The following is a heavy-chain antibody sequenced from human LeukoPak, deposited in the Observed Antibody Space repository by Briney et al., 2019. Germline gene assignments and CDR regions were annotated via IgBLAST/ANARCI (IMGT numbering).Heavy chain of an antibody. CDR3: ARSLYDSSGSVLDY. CDR1: GFTFSSYS. V-gene: IGHV3-21*01. CDR2: NSSSSSYI. Sequence: PGGSLRLSCAASGFTFSSYSMNWVRQAPGKGLEWVSSNSSSSSYIYYADSVKGRFTISRDNAKNSLYLQMNSLRAEDTAVYYCARSLYDSSGSVLDYWGQGTLVTVSS. J-gene: IGHJ4*02. D-gene: IGHD3-22*01.